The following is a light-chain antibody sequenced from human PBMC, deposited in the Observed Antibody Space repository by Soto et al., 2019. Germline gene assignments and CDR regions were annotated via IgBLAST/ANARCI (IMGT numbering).Light chain of an antibody. V-gene: IGLV2-14*01. CDR2: EVN. CDR3: GSYTRSSTPYV. Sequence: QSVLTQPASVSGSPGQSITISCTGTSSDVGGYNYVSWYQQHPGKAPKLMIYEVNNRPSGVSNRFSGSKSGNTASLTISGLQAEDEADYYCGSYTRSSTPYVFGTGTKVTVL. J-gene: IGLJ1*01. CDR1: SSDVGGYNY.